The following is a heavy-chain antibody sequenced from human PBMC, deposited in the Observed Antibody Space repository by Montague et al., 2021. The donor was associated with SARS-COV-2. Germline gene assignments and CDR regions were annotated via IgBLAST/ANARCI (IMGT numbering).Heavy chain of an antibody. D-gene: IGHD6-19*01. CDR2: TYYRSEWHT. CDR3: ASGWTLFD. Sequence: CAISGDSVSITAAAWNWLRQSPSRGLEWLERTYYRSEWHTDNAVSVEGRLAIDADTSKNQFSLQLHSVTPEDSAVYYCASGWTLFDWGQGTLVTVSS. V-gene: IGHV6-1*01. CDR1: GDSVSITAAA. J-gene: IGHJ4*02.